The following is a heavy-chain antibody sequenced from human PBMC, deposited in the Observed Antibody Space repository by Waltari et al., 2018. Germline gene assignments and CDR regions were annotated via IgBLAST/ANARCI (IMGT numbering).Heavy chain of an antibody. CDR3: ARDFYYDSSGYGSLDY. V-gene: IGHV3-21*01. CDR2: ISSSSSYI. Sequence: EVQLVESGGGLVKPGGSLRLSCAASGFTFSSYSMNWVRQAPGKGLEWVSSISSSSSYIYYADSGKGRFTISRDNAKNSLYLQMNSLRADDTAVYYCARDFYYDSSGYGSLDYWGQGTLVTVSS. CDR1: GFTFSSYS. J-gene: IGHJ4*02. D-gene: IGHD3-22*01.